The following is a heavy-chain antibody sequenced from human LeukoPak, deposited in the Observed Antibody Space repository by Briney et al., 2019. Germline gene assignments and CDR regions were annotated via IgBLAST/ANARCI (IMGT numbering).Heavy chain of an antibody. V-gene: IGHV1-69*04. Sequence: SVKVSCKASGGTFSSYAISWVRQAPGQGLEWMGRIIPILGIANYAQKFQGRVTITADKSTSTAYMELSSLRSEDTVVYYCARDYFFEVDYGRFDYWGQGTLVTVSS. CDR1: GGTFSSYA. CDR3: ARDYFFEVDYGRFDY. CDR2: IIPILGIA. J-gene: IGHJ4*02. D-gene: IGHD4-17*01.